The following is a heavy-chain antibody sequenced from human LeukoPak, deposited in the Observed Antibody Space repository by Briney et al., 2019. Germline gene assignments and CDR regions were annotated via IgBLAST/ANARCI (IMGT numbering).Heavy chain of an antibody. V-gene: IGHV3-74*01. Sequence: HPGGSLRLSCAASGFTFSSYWMHWVRQAPGKGLVWVSRINGDGSSTTYADSVKGRFTISRDNAKNTLYLQINSLRAEDTAVYYCTRDRGGNYYDSSGIDHWGQGTLVTVSS. CDR1: GFTFSSYW. J-gene: IGHJ4*02. CDR2: INGDGSST. D-gene: IGHD3-22*01. CDR3: TRDRGGNYYDSSGIDH.